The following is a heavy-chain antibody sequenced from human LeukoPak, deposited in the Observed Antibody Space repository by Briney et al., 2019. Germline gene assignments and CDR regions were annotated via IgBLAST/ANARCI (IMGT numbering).Heavy chain of an antibody. Sequence: SETLSLTCTVSGDSISSGDYYWSWIRQPAGKGLEWIGRISSSGSTNYNPSLKSRVTISVDTSKNQFSLKLSSVTAADTAVYYCARLSLHLLEWSPTKGKEMHYFDYWGQGTLVTVSS. V-gene: IGHV4-61*02. D-gene: IGHD3-3*01. CDR3: ARLSLHLLEWSPTKGKEMHYFDY. CDR2: ISSSGST. J-gene: IGHJ4*02. CDR1: GDSISSGDYY.